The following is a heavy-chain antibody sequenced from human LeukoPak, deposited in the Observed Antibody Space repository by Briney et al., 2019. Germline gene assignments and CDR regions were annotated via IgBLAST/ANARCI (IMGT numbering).Heavy chain of an antibody. CDR2: ISYDGSNK. D-gene: IGHD3-10*01. J-gene: IGHJ4*02. V-gene: IGHV3-30*03. CDR3: ARGFGYHDLGFDY. Sequence: PGGSLRLSCAASGFTFSSYGMHWVRQAPGKGLEWVALISYDGSNKYYADSVKGRFTISRDNSKNTLYLQMNSLRPEDTAMFYCARGFGYHDLGFDYWGQGTLVTVSS. CDR1: GFTFSSYG.